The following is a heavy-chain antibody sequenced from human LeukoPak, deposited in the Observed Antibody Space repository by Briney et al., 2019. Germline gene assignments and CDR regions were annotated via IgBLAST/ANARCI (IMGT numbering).Heavy chain of an antibody. V-gene: IGHV3-33*01. J-gene: IGHJ4*02. CDR1: GFTFSSYG. D-gene: IGHD5-12*01. CDR2: IWYDGSNK. CDR3: ARDPRYSGYDFSYFDY. Sequence: PGGSLRLSCAASGFTFSSYGMHWVRQAPGKGLEWVAVIWYDGSNKYYADSVKGRFTISRDNSKNTLYLQVNSLRAEDTAVYYCARDPRYSGYDFSYFDYWGQGTLVTVSS.